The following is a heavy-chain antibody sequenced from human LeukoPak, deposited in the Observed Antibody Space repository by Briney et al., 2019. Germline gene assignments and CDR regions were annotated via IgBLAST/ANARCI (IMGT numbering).Heavy chain of an antibody. CDR1: GFTFSSYG. CDR3: AKDHYDSSGYYYFDN. CDR2: ISYDGSNK. J-gene: IGHJ4*02. D-gene: IGHD3-22*01. V-gene: IGHV3-30*18. Sequence: PGRSLRLSCAASGFTFSSYGMHWARQAPGKGLEWVAVISYDGSNKYYADSVKGRFTISRDNSKNMLYLQMNSRRGEDTAVYYCAKDHYDSSGYYYFDNWGQGTLVTVSS.